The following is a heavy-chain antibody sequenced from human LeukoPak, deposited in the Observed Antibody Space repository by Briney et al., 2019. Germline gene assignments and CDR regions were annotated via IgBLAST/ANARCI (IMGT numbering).Heavy chain of an antibody. CDR2: ISSSGSTI. D-gene: IGHD6-13*01. J-gene: IGHJ4*02. CDR3: ARRSAAGTV. Sequence: GGSLRLSCAASGFTFSSYEMNWVRQAPGKGLEWVSYISSSGSTIYYADSVKGRFTISRDNAKNSLYLQMSSLRAEDTAVYYCARRSAAGTVWGQGTLVTVSS. V-gene: IGHV3-48*03. CDR1: GFTFSSYE.